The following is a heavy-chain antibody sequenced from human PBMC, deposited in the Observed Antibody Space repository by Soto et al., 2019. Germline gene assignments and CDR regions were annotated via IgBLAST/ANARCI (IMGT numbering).Heavy chain of an antibody. J-gene: IGHJ6*03. V-gene: IGHV3-21*01. CDR1: GFTFSDYT. CDR3: TRDASPAHKPLYFYYYMDV. Sequence: EEQLVESGGGLIKPGGSLRLSCVVSGFTFSDYTLNWVRQAPGRGLEWVSSISTTSSDIYYADSVKGRFPISRDNAKNSLYLQMDSLTAADTAVYYCTRDASPAHKPLYFYYYMDVWGKGTTVTVSS. D-gene: IGHD2-15*01. CDR2: ISTTSSDI.